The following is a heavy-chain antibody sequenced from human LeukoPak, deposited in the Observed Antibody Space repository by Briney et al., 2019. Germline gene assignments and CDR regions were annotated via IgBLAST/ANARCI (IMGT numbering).Heavy chain of an antibody. CDR3: VRGSLASGVVVYYYYYLDV. Sequence: GGSLRLSCAASGFTFSTYSMNWVRQAPGKGLEWVSYISTTSSTIYYADSVKGRFTVSRDNAKNSLYLRMNSLRAEDTAAYYCVRGSLASGVVVYYYYYLDVWGKGTTVTVSS. J-gene: IGHJ6*03. V-gene: IGHV3-48*01. CDR1: GFTFSTYS. CDR2: ISTTSSTI. D-gene: IGHD3-3*01.